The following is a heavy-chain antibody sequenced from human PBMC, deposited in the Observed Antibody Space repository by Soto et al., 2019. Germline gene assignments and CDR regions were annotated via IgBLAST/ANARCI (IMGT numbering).Heavy chain of an antibody. V-gene: IGHV1-8*01. CDR3: ARVYRYCSGGSCYWRYYFDY. CDR2: MNPNSGNT. Sequence: QVPLVQSGAEVKKPGASVKVSCKASGYTFTSYDINWVRQATGQGLEWMGWMNPNSGNTGYAQKFQGRVTMTRNTSISTAYMELSSLRSEDTAVYYCARVYRYCSGGSCYWRYYFDYWGQGTLVTVSS. D-gene: IGHD2-15*01. CDR1: GYTFTSYD. J-gene: IGHJ4*02.